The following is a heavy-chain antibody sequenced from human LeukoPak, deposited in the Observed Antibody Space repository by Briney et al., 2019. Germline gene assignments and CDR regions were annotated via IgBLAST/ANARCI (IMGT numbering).Heavy chain of an antibody. CDR1: GFTFDSYA. J-gene: IGHJ4*02. CDR3: AKDRDIIVVVPAALYFDY. Sequence: GGSLRLSCAASGFTFDSYAMGWVRQAPGKGLEWVAVISFDGSNKYYADSVKGRFTISRDNSKNTLYLQMNSLRAEDTAVYYCAKDRDIIVVVPAALYFDYWGQGTLVTVSS. V-gene: IGHV3-30*18. CDR2: ISFDGSNK. D-gene: IGHD2-2*01.